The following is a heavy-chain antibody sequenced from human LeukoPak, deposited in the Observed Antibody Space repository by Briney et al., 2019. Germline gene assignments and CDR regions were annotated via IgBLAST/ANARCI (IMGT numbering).Heavy chain of an antibody. CDR3: AKPLYGSGSFYHLDV. D-gene: IGHD3-10*01. V-gene: IGHV3-30*18. J-gene: IGHJ6*02. CDR2: ISYDGSNK. CDR1: GFTINHYG. Sequence: GGSLRLSCAASGFTINHYGLHWGRQSPGRGLEWVALISYDGSNKYYADSVKGRFTISRDDSKNTLYLQMNSLRAEDTAVYYCAKPLYGSGSFYHLDVWGQGTTVTVSS.